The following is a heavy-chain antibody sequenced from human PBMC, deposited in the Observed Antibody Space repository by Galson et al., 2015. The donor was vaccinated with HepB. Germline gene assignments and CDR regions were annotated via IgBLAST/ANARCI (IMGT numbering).Heavy chain of an antibody. CDR1: GYTFTGYY. D-gene: IGHD3-16*01. V-gene: IGHV1-2*04. Sequence: SVKVSCKASGYTFTGYYMHWVRQAPGQGLEWMGWINPNSGGTNYAQKFQGWVTMTRDTSISTAYMELSRLRSDDTAVYYCARAQGAGGGIYWYFDLWDRGTLVTVSS. CDR3: ARAQGAGGGIYWYFDL. J-gene: IGHJ2*01. CDR2: INPNSGGT.